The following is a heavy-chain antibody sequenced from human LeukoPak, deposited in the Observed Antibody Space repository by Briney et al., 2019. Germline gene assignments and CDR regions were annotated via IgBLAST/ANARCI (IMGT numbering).Heavy chain of an antibody. V-gene: IGHV1-18*01. D-gene: IGHD1-26*01. CDR3: AVRDSGSYYDYFDY. CDR2: ISAYNGNT. CDR1: GYTFTSYG. Sequence: ASVKVSCKASGYTFTSYGISWVRQAPGQGLEWMGWISAYNGNTNYARKLQGRVTMTTDTSTSTAYMELRSLRSDDTAVYYCAVRDSGSYYDYFDYWGQGTLVTVSS. J-gene: IGHJ4*02.